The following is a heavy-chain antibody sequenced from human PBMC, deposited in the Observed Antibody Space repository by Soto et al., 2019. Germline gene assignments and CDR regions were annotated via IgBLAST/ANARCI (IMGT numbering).Heavy chain of an antibody. D-gene: IGHD2-15*01. J-gene: IGHJ6*03. CDR2: IYYSGST. Sequence: PSETLSLTCTVSGGSISSYYWNWIRQPPGKGLEWIGYIYYSGSTNYNPSLKSRVTISVDTSKNQFSLKLSSVTAADTAVYYCAREKLVAATFHYYYYMDVWGKGTTVTVS. CDR1: GGSISSYY. V-gene: IGHV4-59*01. CDR3: AREKLVAATFHYYYYMDV.